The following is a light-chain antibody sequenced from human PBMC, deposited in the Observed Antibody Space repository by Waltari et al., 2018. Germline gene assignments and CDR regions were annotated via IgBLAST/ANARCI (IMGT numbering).Light chain of an antibody. J-gene: IGLJ2*01. V-gene: IGLV3-19*01. Sequence: SCELTQDPAVSVAVGQTVRITCQGDILRTYYTSWCLQKPGQAPVLVIYGKNNRPSGIPDRFSASTSGNTASLTITGAQAEDEADYYCNSRDSSGDVIFGGGTKLTVL. CDR1: ILRTYY. CDR3: NSRDSSGDVI. CDR2: GKN.